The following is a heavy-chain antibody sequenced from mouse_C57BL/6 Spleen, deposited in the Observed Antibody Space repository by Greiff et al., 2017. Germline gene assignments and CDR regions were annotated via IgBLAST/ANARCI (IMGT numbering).Heavy chain of an antibody. CDR1: GYSFTGYY. V-gene: IGHV1-42*01. Sequence: VQLQQSGPELVKPGASVKISCKASGYSFTGYYMNWVKQSPEKSLEWIGEINPSTGGTTYNQKFKAKATLTVDKSSSTAYMQLKSLTSEDSAVYYCARSVYYDYDYYYAMDYWGQGTSVTVSS. CDR3: ARSVYYDYDYYYAMDY. J-gene: IGHJ4*01. D-gene: IGHD2-4*01. CDR2: INPSTGGT.